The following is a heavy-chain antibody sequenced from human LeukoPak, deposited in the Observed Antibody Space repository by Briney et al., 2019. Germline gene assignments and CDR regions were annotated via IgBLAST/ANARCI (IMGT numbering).Heavy chain of an antibody. CDR3: ARGRYDFWSGPLYYFDY. Sequence: ASVKVSCKASGYTFTGYYMHWVRQAPGQGLEWMGWINPNSGGTNYAQKFQGRVTMTRNTSISTAYMELSSLRSEDTAVYYCARGRYDFWSGPLYYFDYWGQGTLVTVSS. J-gene: IGHJ4*02. D-gene: IGHD3-3*01. V-gene: IGHV1-2*02. CDR1: GYTFTGYY. CDR2: INPNSGGT.